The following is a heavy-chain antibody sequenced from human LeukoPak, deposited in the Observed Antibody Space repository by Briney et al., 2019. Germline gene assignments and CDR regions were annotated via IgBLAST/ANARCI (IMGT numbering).Heavy chain of an antibody. Sequence: GGSLRLSCVASGFPFSSYWMTWVRQAPGKGLEWVANIKQDGSKKSYVDSVKGRFTISRDNAKNSLYLQMNSLRDEDTAVYFCARDLLDYWGQGTLVTVSS. CDR2: IKQDGSKK. V-gene: IGHV3-7*01. CDR3: ARDLLDY. CDR1: GFPFSSYW. J-gene: IGHJ4*02.